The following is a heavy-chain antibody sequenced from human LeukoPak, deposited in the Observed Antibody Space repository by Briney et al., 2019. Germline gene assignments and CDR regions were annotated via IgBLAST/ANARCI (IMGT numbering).Heavy chain of an antibody. CDR1: GGSFSGYY. Sequence: PSEILSLTCAVYGGSFSGYYWSWIRQPPGKGLEWIGEINHSGSTNYNPSLKSRVTISVDTSKNQFSLKLSSVTAADTAVYYCAGGPTYDYVWGSYRPPLDYWGQGTLVTVSS. J-gene: IGHJ4*02. CDR3: AGGPTYDYVWGSYRPPLDY. D-gene: IGHD3-16*02. CDR2: INHSGST. V-gene: IGHV4-34*01.